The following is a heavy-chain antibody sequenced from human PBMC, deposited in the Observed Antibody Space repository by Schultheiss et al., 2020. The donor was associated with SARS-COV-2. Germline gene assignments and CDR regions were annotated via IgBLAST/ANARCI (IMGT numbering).Heavy chain of an antibody. J-gene: IGHJ4*02. Sequence: GESLKISCAMSQFMFSTSIIHWVRQAPGKGLEWVAAMSFDGFSKYYVDSVKDRFTISRDSSKNTVDLQMDSLRSEDTAVYYCARDYGAFKLDYWGQGTLVTVSS. CDR1: QFMFSTSI. D-gene: IGHD4/OR15-4a*01. CDR2: MSFDGFSK. V-gene: IGHV3-33*05. CDR3: ARDYGAFKLDY.